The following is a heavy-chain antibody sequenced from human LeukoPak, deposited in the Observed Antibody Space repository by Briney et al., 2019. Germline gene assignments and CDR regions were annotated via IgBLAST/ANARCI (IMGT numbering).Heavy chain of an antibody. CDR3: ARDGPWKSDV. CDR1: GGSFSGYF. Sequence: SETLSLTCAVFGGSFSGYFWSWIRQPPGKGLEWIGEINESGSTNYNPSLKSRVTISIDTSKNHFSLKLSSATAADTAVYFCARDGPWKSDVWGRGTLVTVSS. J-gene: IGHJ4*02. CDR2: INESGST. V-gene: IGHV4-34*01. D-gene: IGHD1-1*01.